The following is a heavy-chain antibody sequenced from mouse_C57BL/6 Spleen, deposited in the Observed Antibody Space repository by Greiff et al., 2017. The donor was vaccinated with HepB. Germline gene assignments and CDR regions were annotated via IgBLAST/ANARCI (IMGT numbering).Heavy chain of an antibody. D-gene: IGHD2-4*01. CDR2: INPNNGGT. Sequence: EVQLQQSGPELVKPGASVKIPCKASGYTFTDYNMDWVKQSHGKSLEWIGDINPNNGGTIYNQKFKGKATLTVDKSSSTAYMELRSLTSEDTAVYDCARSGLRNDFDCWGQGTTLTVSS. CDR3: ARSGLRNDFDC. CDR1: GYTFTDYN. J-gene: IGHJ2*01. V-gene: IGHV1-18*01.